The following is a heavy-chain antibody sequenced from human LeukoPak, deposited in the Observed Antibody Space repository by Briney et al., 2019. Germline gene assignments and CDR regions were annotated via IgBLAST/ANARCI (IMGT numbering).Heavy chain of an antibody. CDR3: ARALSGSYHYASDY. D-gene: IGHD1-26*01. J-gene: IGHJ4*02. Sequence: GASVKVSCKASGYTFTSYAMHWVRQAPGQRLEWMGWINAGNGNTKYSQKFQGRVTITRDTSASTAYMELSSLRSEDTAVYYCARALSGSYHYASDYWGQGTLVTVSS. CDR1: GYTFTSYA. V-gene: IGHV1-3*01. CDR2: INAGNGNT.